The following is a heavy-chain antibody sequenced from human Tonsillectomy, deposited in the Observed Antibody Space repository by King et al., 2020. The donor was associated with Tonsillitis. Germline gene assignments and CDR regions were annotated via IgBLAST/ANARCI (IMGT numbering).Heavy chain of an antibody. CDR2: IYVGDSDT. J-gene: IGHJ4*02. CDR1: GYTFSSYW. V-gene: IGHV5-51*01. D-gene: IGHD3-10*01. CDR3: ARSFGSVGLGSQYGAWYFDY. Sequence: QLVQSGAEVKKPGESLKISCKGSGYTFSSYWVGWVRQMPGKGLEWMGNIYVGDSDTRYSPSFQGQVTISADKSISTAYLQWSSLKASDTAMYYCARSFGSVGLGSQYGAWYFDYWGQGTRVTVSS.